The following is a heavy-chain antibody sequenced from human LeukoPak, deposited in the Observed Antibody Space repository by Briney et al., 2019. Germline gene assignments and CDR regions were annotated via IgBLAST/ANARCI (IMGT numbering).Heavy chain of an antibody. CDR2: IYYSGST. D-gene: IGHD2-2*01. CDR1: GGSISSSSYY. J-gene: IGHJ5*02. V-gene: IGHV4-39*02. Sequence: SETLSLTCTVSGGSISSSSYYWGWIRQPPGKGLEWIGSIYYSGSTYYNPSLKSRVTISVDTSKNQFSLKLSSVTAADTAVYYCARERQQGYCSSTSCYRGRVWFDPWGQGTLVTVSS. CDR3: ARERQQGYCSSTSCYRGRVWFDP.